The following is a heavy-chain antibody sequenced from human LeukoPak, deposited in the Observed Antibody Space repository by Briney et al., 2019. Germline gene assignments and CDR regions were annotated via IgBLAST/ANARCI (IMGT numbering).Heavy chain of an antibody. J-gene: IGHJ5*02. CDR1: GGSISSYY. D-gene: IGHD3-10*01. CDR2: INHSGST. V-gene: IGHV4-59*12. CDR3: ARGDGSGSYLEANWFDP. Sequence: PSETLSLTCTVSGGSISSYYWSWIRQPPGKGLEWIGEINHSGSTNYNPSLKSRVTISVDTSKNQFSLKLSSVTAADTAVYYCARGDGSGSYLEANWFDPWGQGTLVTVSS.